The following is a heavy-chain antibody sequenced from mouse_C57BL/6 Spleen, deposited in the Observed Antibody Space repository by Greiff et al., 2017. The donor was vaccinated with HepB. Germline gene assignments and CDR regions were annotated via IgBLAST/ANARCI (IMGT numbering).Heavy chain of an antibody. CDR2: ISYDGSN. V-gene: IGHV3-6*01. J-gene: IGHJ3*01. CDR3: ARDEMGLRPSWFAY. CDR1: GYSITSGYY. D-gene: IGHD2-4*01. Sequence: EVKLQESGPGLVKPSQSLSLTCSVTGYSITSGYYWNWIRQFPGNKLEWMGYISYDGSNNYNPSLKNRISITRDTSKNQFFLKLNSVTTEDTATYYCARDEMGLRPSWFAYWGQGTLVTVSA.